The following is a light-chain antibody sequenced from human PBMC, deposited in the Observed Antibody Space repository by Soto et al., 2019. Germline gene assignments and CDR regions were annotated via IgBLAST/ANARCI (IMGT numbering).Light chain of an antibody. J-gene: IGLJ2*01. CDR2: WHN. CDR3: EAWDDSLSGVV. V-gene: IGLV1-47*01. CDR1: SSNIGSNY. Sequence: QSVLTQPPSASGTPGQRVTISCSGSSSNIGSNYVYWYQQLPGTAPKLIIYWHNQRPSGVPDRFSGSKSGTSASLAISGLRSEDEADYFCEAWDDSLSGVVFGGGTKLTVL.